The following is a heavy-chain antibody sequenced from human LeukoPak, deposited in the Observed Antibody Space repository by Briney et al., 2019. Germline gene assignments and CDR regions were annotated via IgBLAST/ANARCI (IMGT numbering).Heavy chain of an antibody. V-gene: IGHV1-2*02. J-gene: IGHJ6*03. D-gene: IGHD1-1*01. CDR2: INPNSGGT. CDR3: ARGRYSDYYYYMDV. Sequence: ASVKVSFKASGYTFTFYYMHWVRHAPGQGIEWMGWINPNSGGTNYAQKLHGRVTMTRDTSISTAYMELSRLRSDDTAVYYCARGRYSDYYYYMDVWGKGTTVTVSS. CDR1: GYTFTFYY.